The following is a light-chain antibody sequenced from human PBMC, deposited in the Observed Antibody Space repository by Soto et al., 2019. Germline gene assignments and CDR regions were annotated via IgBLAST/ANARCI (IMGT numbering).Light chain of an antibody. CDR3: QQSYSTPMYT. Sequence: DIQMTQSPSTLSASVGDRVTITCRASQSLGNRLAWYQQKPGTAPKLLIYAASSLQSGVPSRFSGRGSGTDFTLTISSLQPEDFATYYCQQSYSTPMYTFGQGTKVDIK. J-gene: IGKJ2*01. V-gene: IGKV1-39*01. CDR1: QSLGNR. CDR2: AAS.